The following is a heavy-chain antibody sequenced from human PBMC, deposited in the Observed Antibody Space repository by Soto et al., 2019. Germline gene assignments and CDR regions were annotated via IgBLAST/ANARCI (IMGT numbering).Heavy chain of an antibody. CDR3: ARDVFSFCSYGSGSYVYY. Sequence: SVKVSCKASGGTFSSYAISWVRQAPGQGLEWMGGIIPIFGTANYAQKFQGRVTITADESTSTAYMELSSLRSEDTAVYYCARDVFSFCSYGSGSYVYYWGQGSLVTVSA. CDR1: GGTFSSYA. V-gene: IGHV1-69*13. CDR2: IIPIFGTA. D-gene: IGHD3-10*01. J-gene: IGHJ4*02.